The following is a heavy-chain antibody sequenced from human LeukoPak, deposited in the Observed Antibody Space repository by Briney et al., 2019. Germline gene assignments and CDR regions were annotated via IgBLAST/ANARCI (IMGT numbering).Heavy chain of an antibody. CDR1: GFTLSGYL. V-gene: IGHV3-7*01. CDR3: ARRKGTVVTTGFDY. D-gene: IGHD4-23*01. Sequence: GSLRLSWAASGFTLSGYLMNWVRPGPGEGPEGVANINQDGNEKYYVDSVKGRFTISRDNTKNSLYLQMNSLRAEDTAVYYCARRKGTVVTTGFDYWGQGTLVTVSS. CDR2: INQDGNEK. J-gene: IGHJ4*02.